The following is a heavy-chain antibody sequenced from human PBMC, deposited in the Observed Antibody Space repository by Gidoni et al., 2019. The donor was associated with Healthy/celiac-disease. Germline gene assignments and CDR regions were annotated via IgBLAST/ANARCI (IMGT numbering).Heavy chain of an antibody. CDR1: GFTFSSYA. J-gene: IGHJ4*02. D-gene: IGHD3-22*01. CDR3: AKGGYYDSSGYYLYYFDY. Sequence: EVQLLESGGGLVQPGGSLRLSCAASGFTFSSYAMSWVRQAPGKGLEWVSAISGSGGSTYYADSVKGRFTISRDNSKNTLYLQMNSLRAEDTAVYYCAKGGYYDSSGYYLYYFDYWGQGTLVTVSS. V-gene: IGHV3-23*01. CDR2: ISGSGGST.